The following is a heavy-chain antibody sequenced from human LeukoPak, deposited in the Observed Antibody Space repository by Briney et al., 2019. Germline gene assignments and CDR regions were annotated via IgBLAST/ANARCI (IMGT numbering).Heavy chain of an antibody. Sequence: GASVKVSCKASGYTFTAYYLHWVRHAPGQGHEWMGWVDPSTGDTNIPQKFQGRVTITRDTSIGKLYMELKSIISDDTAIYYCASEAYCRGDRCYLQRVASWGQGTLVTVSS. J-gene: IGHJ4*02. CDR2: VDPSTGDT. V-gene: IGHV1-2*02. CDR1: GYTFTAYY. CDR3: ASEAYCRGDRCYLQRVAS. D-gene: IGHD2-15*01.